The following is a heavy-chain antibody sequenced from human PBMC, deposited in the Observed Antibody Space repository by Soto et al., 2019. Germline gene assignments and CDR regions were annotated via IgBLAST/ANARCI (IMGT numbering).Heavy chain of an antibody. CDR2: INAGNGNT. CDR3: ARGLNPYYFDY. J-gene: IGHJ4*02. CDR1: GYTFTSYA. Sequence: GASVKVSCKASGYTFTSYAMHWVRQAPGQRLECMVWINAGNGNTKYSQKFQGRVTITRDTSASTAYMELSSLRSEDTAVYYCARGLNPYYFDYWGQGTLVTVSS. V-gene: IGHV1-3*01.